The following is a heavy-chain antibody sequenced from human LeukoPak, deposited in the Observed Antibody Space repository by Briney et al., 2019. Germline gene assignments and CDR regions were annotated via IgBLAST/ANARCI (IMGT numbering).Heavy chain of an antibody. CDR2: INHSGST. V-gene: IGHV4-34*01. Sequence: SETLSLTCAVYGGSFSGYYWSWIRQPPGKGLEWIGEINHSGSTNYNPSLKSRVTISVDTSKNQFSLKLSSVTAADTAVYYCARAGTAAAGHNWFDPWGQGTLVTVSS. D-gene: IGHD6-13*01. J-gene: IGHJ5*02. CDR1: GGSFSGYY. CDR3: ARAGTAAAGHNWFDP.